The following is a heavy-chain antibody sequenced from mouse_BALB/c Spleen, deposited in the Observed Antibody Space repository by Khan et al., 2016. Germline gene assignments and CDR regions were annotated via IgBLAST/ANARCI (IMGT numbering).Heavy chain of an antibody. J-gene: IGHJ4*01. Sequence: EVQLVESGGGLVQPGGSRKLSCAASGFNFSSFGMHWVRQAPEKGLEWVAYISSGSNTIYYADTVKGRFTISRDNPQKTLFLQMTSLRSEDTAMYYCARRIVTRDYYGMDYWGQGTSVTVSS. CDR1: GFNFSSFG. CDR2: ISSGSNTI. CDR3: ARRIVTRDYYGMDY. D-gene: IGHD2-5*01. V-gene: IGHV5-17*02.